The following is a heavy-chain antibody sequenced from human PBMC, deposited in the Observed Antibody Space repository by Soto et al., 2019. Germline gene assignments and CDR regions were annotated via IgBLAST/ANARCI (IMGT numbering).Heavy chain of an antibody. D-gene: IGHD2-8*01. CDR1: GFTFTNAW. CDR3: TTDSYSTILIVSFDY. CDR2: IKSKTDGGTT. Sequence: PGGSLRLSCAASGFTFTNAWINWVRQAPGKGLEWVGRIKSKTDGGTTDYAEPVKGRFAISRDDSNNMVYLQMNSLKIEDTAVYYCTTDSYSTILIVSFDYWGHGTLVTVSS. V-gene: IGHV3-15*07. J-gene: IGHJ4*01.